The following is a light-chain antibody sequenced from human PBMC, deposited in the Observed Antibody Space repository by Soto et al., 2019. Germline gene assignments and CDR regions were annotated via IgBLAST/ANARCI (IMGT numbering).Light chain of an antibody. CDR2: DAS. J-gene: IGKJ1*01. V-gene: IGKV3-11*01. CDR1: QSVGSY. CDR3: QQRSNWPRT. Sequence: EIVLTQSPATLSLSPGERATLSCRASQSVGSYLAWYQQKLGQAPRLLIYDASNRATGIPARFSGSGSGTVFTLTISSLEPEDFAVYYCQQRSNWPRTFGQGTKVEIK.